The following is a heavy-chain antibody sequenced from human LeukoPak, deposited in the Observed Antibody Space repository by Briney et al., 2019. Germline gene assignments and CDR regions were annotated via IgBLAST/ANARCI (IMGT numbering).Heavy chain of an antibody. Sequence: PGGSLRLSCAASGFTFSSYWMHWVRQAPGKGLVWVSRINSDGSSTSYADSVKGRFTISRDNSKNTLYLQMNSLRAEDTAVYYCARAPYYGNFDYWGQGTLVTVSS. D-gene: IGHD3-10*01. CDR2: INSDGSST. CDR1: GFTFSSYW. CDR3: ARAPYYGNFDY. J-gene: IGHJ4*02. V-gene: IGHV3-74*01.